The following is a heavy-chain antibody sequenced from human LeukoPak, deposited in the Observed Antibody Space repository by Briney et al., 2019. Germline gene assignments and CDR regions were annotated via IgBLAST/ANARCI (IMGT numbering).Heavy chain of an antibody. CDR1: GFTVSSYG. CDR2: IRYDGSNK. Sequence: QPGGSLRLSCAASGFTVSSYGMHWVRQAPGKGLEWVAFIRYDGSNKYYADSVKGRFTISRDNSKNTLYLQMNSLRAEDTAVYYCARGPPTAIHHANNWFDPWGQGTLVTVSS. J-gene: IGHJ5*02. CDR3: ARGPPTAIHHANNWFDP. V-gene: IGHV3-30*02. D-gene: IGHD2-2*02.